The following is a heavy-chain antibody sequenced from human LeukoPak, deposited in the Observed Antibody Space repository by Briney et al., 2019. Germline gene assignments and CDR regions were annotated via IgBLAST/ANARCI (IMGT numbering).Heavy chain of an antibody. V-gene: IGHV5-51*01. CDR3: ARTAAAGHENDAFDI. Sequence: GESLKISCKGSGYSFTSYWIGWVRQMPGKGLEWMGIIYPGDSGTRYSPSFQGQVTISADKSISTAYLQWSSLKASDTAMYYCARTAAAGHENDAFDIWGQGTMVTVSS. CDR1: GYSFTSYW. D-gene: IGHD6-13*01. J-gene: IGHJ3*02. CDR2: IYPGDSGT.